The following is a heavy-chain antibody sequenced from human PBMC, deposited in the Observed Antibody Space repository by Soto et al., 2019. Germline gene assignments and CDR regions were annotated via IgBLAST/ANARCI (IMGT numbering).Heavy chain of an antibody. CDR3: ARDAPGVAPY. D-gene: IGHD2-15*01. J-gene: IGHJ4*02. V-gene: IGHV4-31*03. Sequence: QVQLQESGPGLVRPSQTLSLTCTVSGGSINSGDSYWNWIRQHPEKGLEWIGYINYRGSTFYNPSLKSRIIISVGTSKNQFSLKLSSVTAADTAVYYCARDAPGVAPYWGQGTLVTVSS. CDR1: GGSINSGDSY. CDR2: INYRGST.